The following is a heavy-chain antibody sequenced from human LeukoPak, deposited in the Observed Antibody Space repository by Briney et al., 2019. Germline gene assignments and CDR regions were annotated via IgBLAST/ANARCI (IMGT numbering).Heavy chain of an antibody. CDR2: INPNSGGT. J-gene: IGHJ4*02. V-gene: IGHV1-2*02. CDR1: GYTFTGYY. Sequence: ASVKVSCKASGYTFTGYYMHWARQAPGQGLEWMGWINPNSGGTNYAQKFQGRVTMTRDTSISTAYMELSRLRSDDTAVYYCARGPDVLRFLEWLGDYWGQGTLVTVSS. CDR3: ARGPDVLRFLEWLGDY. D-gene: IGHD3-3*01.